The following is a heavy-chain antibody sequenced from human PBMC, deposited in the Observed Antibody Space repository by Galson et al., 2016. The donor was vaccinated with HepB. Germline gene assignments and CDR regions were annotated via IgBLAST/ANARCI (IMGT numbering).Heavy chain of an antibody. CDR1: GDSVSSNSAA. J-gene: IGHJ4*02. V-gene: IGHV6-1*01. Sequence: CAISGDSVSSNSAAWNWFRQSTSRGLEWLGRTYYRSKWYNDYRLSLKTRININADTSRNEVSLQLKSVTLEDTAVYYCARARSRGWSDAFDYCGQGTLVTISS. D-gene: IGHD6-19*01. CDR3: ARARSRGWSDAFDY. CDR2: TYYRSKWYN.